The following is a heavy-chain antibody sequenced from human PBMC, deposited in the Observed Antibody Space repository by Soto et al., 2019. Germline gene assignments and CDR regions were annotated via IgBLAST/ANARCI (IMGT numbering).Heavy chain of an antibody. D-gene: IGHD6-19*01. CDR3: ARSGSGSGWL. CDR1: GGSVSSGRYY. J-gene: IGHJ4*02. Sequence: SETLSLICTVSGGSVSSGRYYWSWIRQPPGKGLEWIGYIYYSGSTKYNPSLKSRVTISVDTSKNQFSLKLSSMTAADTAVYYCARSGSGSGWLGGQGTLVTVSS. CDR2: IYYSGST. V-gene: IGHV4-61*01.